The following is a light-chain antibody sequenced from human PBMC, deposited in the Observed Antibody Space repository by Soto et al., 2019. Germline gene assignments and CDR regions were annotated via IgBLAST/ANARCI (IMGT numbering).Light chain of an antibody. Sequence: QSVLTQPPSVSGAPGQRVTISCTGSSSNIGAGYDVHWYQQLPGTAPKLLIYGNSNRPSGVPDRFSGSKSGTSASLAITGLQAEDEADYYCQSYDSSLSALVVFGGGTKPTVL. J-gene: IGLJ2*01. CDR3: QSYDSSLSALVV. V-gene: IGLV1-40*01. CDR1: SSNIGAGYD. CDR2: GNS.